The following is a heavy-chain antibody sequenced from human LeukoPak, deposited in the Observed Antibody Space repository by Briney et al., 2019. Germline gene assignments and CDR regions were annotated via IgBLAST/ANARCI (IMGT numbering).Heavy chain of an antibody. CDR1: GGSFSGYY. V-gene: IGHV4-34*01. D-gene: IGHD1-26*01. Sequence: KPSETLSLTCAAYGGSFSGYYWSWIRQPPGKGLEWIGEINHSGSSNYNPSLKSRVTISVDTSKNQFSLKLTSVTAADTALYYCARVVERGVGTTRGEWFDPWGQGTLVTVSS. J-gene: IGHJ5*02. CDR2: INHSGSS. CDR3: ARVVERGVGTTRGEWFDP.